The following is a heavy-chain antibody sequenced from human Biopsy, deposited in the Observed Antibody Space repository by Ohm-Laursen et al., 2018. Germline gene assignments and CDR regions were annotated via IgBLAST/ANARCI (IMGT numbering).Heavy chain of an antibody. CDR3: ARSRGSSGIATIYYYGMDV. Sequence: GSLRLSCAASGVTLSGYAMNWVRQTPGKGLEWVSTISSSSDNIYYVDSVKSRFTISRDNAKNSLYLQMNSLRAEDTAVYYCARSRGSSGIATIYYYGMDVWGQGTTVTVSS. D-gene: IGHD3-10*01. CDR2: ISSSSDNI. J-gene: IGHJ6*02. V-gene: IGHV3-21*01. CDR1: GVTLSGYA.